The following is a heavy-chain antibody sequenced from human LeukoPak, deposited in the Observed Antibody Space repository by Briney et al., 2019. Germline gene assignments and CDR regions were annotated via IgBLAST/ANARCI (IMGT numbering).Heavy chain of an antibody. CDR2: ISAYNGNT. J-gene: IGHJ6*03. D-gene: IGHD6-6*01. V-gene: IGHV1-18*01. CDR1: GYTFTSYG. Sequence: ASVKVSCKASGYTFTSYGISWVRQAPGQGLEWMGWISAYNGNTNYAQKLQGRVTMTTDTSTSTAYMELRSLRSDDTAVYYCARDRARYSSSSDYYYYYMDVWGKGTTVTVSS. CDR3: ARDRARYSSSSDYYYYYMDV.